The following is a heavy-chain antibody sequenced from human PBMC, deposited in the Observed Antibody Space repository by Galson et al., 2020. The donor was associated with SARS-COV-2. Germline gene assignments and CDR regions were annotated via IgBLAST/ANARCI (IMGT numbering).Heavy chain of an antibody. Sequence: ASVKVSCKVSGYTLTELSMHWVRQAPGKGLEWMGGFDPEDGETIYAQKFQGRVTMTEDTSTDTAYMELSSLRSEDTAVYYCATGCGSGKNNWLDPGGQGTRVTGSS. CDR1: GYTLTELS. V-gene: IGHV1-24*01. CDR2: FDPEDGET. D-gene: IGHD3-10*01. CDR3: ATGCGSGKNNWLDP. J-gene: IGHJ5*02.